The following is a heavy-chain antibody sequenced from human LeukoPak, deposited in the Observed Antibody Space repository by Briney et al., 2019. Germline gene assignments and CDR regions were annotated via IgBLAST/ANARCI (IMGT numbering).Heavy chain of an antibody. CDR3: AKATYYDILTGYRDYFDY. Sequence: ASVKVSCKASGYTFTSYDINWVRQATGRGLEWMGSMTPNSGNTAYAQKFQGRVTMTRTTSISTAYMELSSLRSEDTAVYYCAKATYYDILTGYRDYFDYWGQGTLVTVSS. D-gene: IGHD3-9*01. CDR2: MTPNSGNT. CDR1: GYTFTSYD. V-gene: IGHV1-8*01. J-gene: IGHJ4*02.